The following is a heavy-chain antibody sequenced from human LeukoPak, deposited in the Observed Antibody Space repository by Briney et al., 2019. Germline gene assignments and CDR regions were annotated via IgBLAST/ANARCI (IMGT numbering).Heavy chain of an antibody. CDR3: ARRKTTVTTVDY. D-gene: IGHD4-17*01. V-gene: IGHV3-11*04. CDR1: GFTFSDYY. Sequence: GGSLRLSCAASGFTFSDYYMSWVRQAPGKGLEWVSYISSSGSTIYYADSVKGRFTISRDNAKNSLYLQMNSLRAEDTAVYYCARRKTTVTTVDYWGQGTLVTVSS. CDR2: ISSSGSTI. J-gene: IGHJ4*02.